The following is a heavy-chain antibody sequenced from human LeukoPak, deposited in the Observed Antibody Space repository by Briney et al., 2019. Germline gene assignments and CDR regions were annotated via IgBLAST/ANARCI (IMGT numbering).Heavy chain of an antibody. CDR1: GFTFSSYA. CDR2: ISGSGGST. CDR3: AKDTWSYYYGSGSPNWFDP. Sequence: PGGSLRLSCAASGFTFSSYAMSWVRQAPGKGLEWVSAISGSGGSTYYADSVKGRFTISRDNSKNTLYLQMNSLRAEDTAVYYCAKDTWSYYYGSGSPNWFDPWGQGTLVTVSS. V-gene: IGHV3-23*01. D-gene: IGHD3-10*01. J-gene: IGHJ5*02.